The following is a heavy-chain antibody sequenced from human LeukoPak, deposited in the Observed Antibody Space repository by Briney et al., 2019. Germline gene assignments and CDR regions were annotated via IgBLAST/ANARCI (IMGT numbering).Heavy chain of an antibody. CDR3: AKYRDDIGDPDAFNI. J-gene: IGHJ3*02. V-gene: IGHV3-23*01. CDR1: GFTFDSYA. D-gene: IGHD4-17*01. CDR2: ISTSGGNT. Sequence: GGSLRLSCAASGFTFDSYAMSWVRQAPGKGLEWVSSISTSGGNTYYADSVKGRFTISRDNSKNTLYLQMNSLRAEDTAVYYCAKYRDDIGDPDAFNIWGQGTMVTVSS.